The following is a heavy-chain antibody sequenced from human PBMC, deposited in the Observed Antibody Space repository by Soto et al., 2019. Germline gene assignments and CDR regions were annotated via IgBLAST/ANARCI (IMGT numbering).Heavy chain of an antibody. CDR1: GYTFTSYG. CDR2: ISAYNGNT. V-gene: IGHV1-18*01. D-gene: IGHD3-22*01. J-gene: IGHJ5*02. Sequence: ASVKVSCKASGYTFTSYGISWVRQAPGQGLEWMGWISAYNGNTNYAQKLQGRVTMTTDTSTSTAYMELRSLRSDDTAVYYCARDCRRITMIVVAFNWFDPWGQGTVVTGFS. CDR3: ARDCRRITMIVVAFNWFDP.